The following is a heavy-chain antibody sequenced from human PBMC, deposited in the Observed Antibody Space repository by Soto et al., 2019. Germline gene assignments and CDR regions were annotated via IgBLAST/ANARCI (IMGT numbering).Heavy chain of an antibody. D-gene: IGHD3-10*01. CDR2: IRHDGSND. CDR1: GFTFSAFG. V-gene: IGHV3-33*03. Sequence: HLVESGGGVVQPGASVRLLCEASGFTFSAFGMHWVRQAPGKGLEWVAGIRHDGSNDYYSDFAKGRLTISRDNSRDTLYLQINSLRADDSAVYYCASVNTVRSWDYDGMDIWGQGTTVTVSS. J-gene: IGHJ6*02. CDR3: ASVNTVRSWDYDGMDI.